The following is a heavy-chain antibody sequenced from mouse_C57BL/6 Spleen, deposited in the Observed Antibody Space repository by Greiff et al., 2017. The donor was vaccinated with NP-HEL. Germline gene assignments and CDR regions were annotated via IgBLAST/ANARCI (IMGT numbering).Heavy chain of an antibody. CDR1: GISITTGNYR. CDR3: ARERIHDGLDY. V-gene: IGHV3-5*01. D-gene: IGHD2-3*01. Sequence: VQLKQSGPGLVKPSQTVFLTCTVTGISITTGNYRWSWIRQFPGNKLEWIGYIYYSGTITYNPSLTSRTTITRDTPKNQFFLEMNSLTAEDTATYYCARERIHDGLDYWGQGTTLTVSS. J-gene: IGHJ2*01. CDR2: IYYSGTI.